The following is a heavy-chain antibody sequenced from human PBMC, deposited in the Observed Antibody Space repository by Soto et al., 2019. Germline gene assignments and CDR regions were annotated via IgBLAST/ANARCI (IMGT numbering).Heavy chain of an antibody. CDR1: GGTFSSYT. Sequence: QVQLVQSGAEVKKPGSSVKVSCKASGGTFSSYTISWVRQAPGQGLEWMGRIIPILGIANYAKKLQGRVTITADKSTSTAHMELSSLRSEDTAVYYCASFQKSYYDFWSGYFSAWGQGTLVTVSS. CDR2: IIPILGIA. D-gene: IGHD3-3*01. CDR3: ASFQKSYYDFWSGYFSA. J-gene: IGHJ4*02. V-gene: IGHV1-69*02.